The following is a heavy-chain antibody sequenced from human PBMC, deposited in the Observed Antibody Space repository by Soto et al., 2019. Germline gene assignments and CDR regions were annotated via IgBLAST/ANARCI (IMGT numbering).Heavy chain of an antibody. CDR3: GRDDYGIFPY. CDR1: GYSTSAYY. Sequence: QVQLVQSGTEVKKPGASVKVSCQASGYSTSAYYIHWVRQAPGQGLEWMGWIDPKNGGTVSAQKFQGRLTMTRGTSISIVYIDRSVLTSDDTALYYCGRDDYGIFPYWGQGSLVTVSS. V-gene: IGHV1-2*02. CDR2: IDPKNGGT. J-gene: IGHJ4*02. D-gene: IGHD3-10*01.